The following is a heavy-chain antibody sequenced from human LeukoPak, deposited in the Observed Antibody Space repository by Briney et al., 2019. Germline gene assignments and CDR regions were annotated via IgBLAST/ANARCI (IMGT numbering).Heavy chain of an antibody. D-gene: IGHD1-7*01. CDR1: RYAFSAYY. CDR3: ARGAGVTGTNWVRLDHFDF. Sequence: ASVKVSCKTSRYAFSAYYINWVRQAPGQGLEWMGRINPNSGDTNFAQKFQGRVTMSRDKSISTAYMGLTRLSSDDRAVYYCARGAGVTGTNWVRLDHFDFWGQGTLLNVSS. V-gene: IGHV1-2*06. J-gene: IGHJ4*02. CDR2: INPNSGDT.